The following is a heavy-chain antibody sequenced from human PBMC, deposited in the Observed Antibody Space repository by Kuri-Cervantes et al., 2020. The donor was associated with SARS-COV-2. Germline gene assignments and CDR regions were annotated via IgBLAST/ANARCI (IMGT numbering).Heavy chain of an antibody. V-gene: IGHV3-73*01. J-gene: IGHJ4*02. CDR2: VRGKANNYAT. CDR3: TQYDFWSGYYLTY. Sequence: GESLKISCEVSGFLFSASAIHGVRQGSGKGLEWVGRVRGKANNYATAYAASVKGRFTISRDDSKNMAYLQMNSLKTEDTAVYYCTQYDFWSGYYLTYWGQGTLVTVSS. CDR1: GFLFSASA. D-gene: IGHD3-3*01.